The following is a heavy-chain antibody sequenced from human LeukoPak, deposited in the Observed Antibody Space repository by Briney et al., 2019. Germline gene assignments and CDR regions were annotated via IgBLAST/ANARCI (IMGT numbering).Heavy chain of an antibody. CDR2: ISTYNGNT. D-gene: IGHD3-16*01. V-gene: IGHV1-18*01. J-gene: IGHJ4*02. CDR1: GYTFTSYG. Sequence: ASVKVSCKASGYTFTSYGISWMRQAPGQGLEWVGWISTYNGNTDYPQKLQGRVTLTTDTSTSTAYMELRSLRSDDTAVYYCSRDGGLYWGQGTLVTVSS. CDR3: SRDGGLY.